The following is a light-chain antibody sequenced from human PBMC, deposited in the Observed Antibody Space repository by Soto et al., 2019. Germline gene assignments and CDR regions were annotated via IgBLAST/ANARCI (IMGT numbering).Light chain of an antibody. J-gene: IGLJ1*01. CDR3: SSYTSSSTLV. CDR2: EVS. V-gene: IGLV2-14*01. Sequence: QSVLTQPASVSGSPGQSITISCTGTSSDVGGYNYVSWYQQHPGKAPKLMIYEVSNRPSGVSNRFSGSKSGNTASLTISGLQAEAAADYYCSSYTSSSTLVFGTGTKLTVL. CDR1: SSDVGGYNY.